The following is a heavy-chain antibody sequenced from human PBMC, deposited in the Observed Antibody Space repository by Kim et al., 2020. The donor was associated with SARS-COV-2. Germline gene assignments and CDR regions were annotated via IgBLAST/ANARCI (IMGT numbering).Heavy chain of an antibody. D-gene: IGHD2-15*01. CDR2: IYYSGST. CDR1: GGSISSSSYY. J-gene: IGHJ4*02. Sequence: SETLSLTCTVSGGSISSSSYYWGWIRQPPGKGLEWIGSIYYSGSTYYNPSLKSRVTISVDTSKNQFSLKLSSVTAADTAVYYCARDPPFGGYTFDYLGEG. CDR3: ARDPPFGGYTFDY. V-gene: IGHV4-39*07.